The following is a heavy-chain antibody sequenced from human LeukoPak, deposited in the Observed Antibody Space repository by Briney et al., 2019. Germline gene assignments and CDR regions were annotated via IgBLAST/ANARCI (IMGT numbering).Heavy chain of an antibody. D-gene: IGHD6-19*01. CDR3: AKDFLSSGWYHTFDY. CDR1: GFTFSSYA. Sequence: GGSLRLSCAASGFTFSSYAMSWVRQAPGKGLEWVSAISGSGGSTYYADSVKGRFTISRDNSKNTLYLQMNSLRAEDTAVYYCAKDFLSSGWYHTFDYWGQGTLVTVSS. V-gene: IGHV3-23*01. CDR2: ISGSGGST. J-gene: IGHJ4*02.